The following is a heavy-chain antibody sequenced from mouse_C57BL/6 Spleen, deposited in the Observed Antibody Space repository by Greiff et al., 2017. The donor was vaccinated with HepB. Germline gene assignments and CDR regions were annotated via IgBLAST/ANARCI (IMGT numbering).Heavy chain of an antibody. CDR3: SPYYCGSSSFDY. CDR2: IYPGNSDT. CDR1: GYTFTSYW. D-gene: IGHD1-1*01. V-gene: IGHV1-5*01. Sequence: EVQLQQSGTVLARPGASVKMSCETSGYTFTSYWMHWVNQRPGQGLEWIAAIYPGNSDTSYNQKFKGQAKLTEVTSASTAYMELSSLTNEDSAVYYISPYYCGSSSFDYWGQGTTLTVSS. J-gene: IGHJ2*01.